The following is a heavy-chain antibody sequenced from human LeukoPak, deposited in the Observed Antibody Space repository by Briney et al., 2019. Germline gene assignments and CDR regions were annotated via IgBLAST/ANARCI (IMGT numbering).Heavy chain of an antibody. J-gene: IGHJ4*02. D-gene: IGHD3-16*02. CDR1: GYTFTTYD. Sequence: ASVKVSCKASGYTFTTYDMTWVRQAPGQGLEWMGWISAYSGNTNYAQKLQGRVTMTTDTSTSTAYMELRSLRSDDTAVYYCARWTFGGVIDPQPDYWGQGTLVTVSS. CDR2: ISAYSGNT. CDR3: ARWTFGGVIDPQPDY. V-gene: IGHV1-18*01.